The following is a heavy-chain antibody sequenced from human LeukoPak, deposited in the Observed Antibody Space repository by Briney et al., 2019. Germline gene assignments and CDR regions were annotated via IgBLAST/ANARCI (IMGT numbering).Heavy chain of an antibody. J-gene: IGHJ4*02. V-gene: IGHV1-18*01. CDR3: ARDSFSVSPDY. CDR2: ISAYNGNT. CDR1: GYTFTNYG. Sequence: ASVKVSCKASGYTFTNYGITWVRQAPGQGLEWMGWISAYNGNTNSAEKLQGRITMTTDTSTNTAYMELRSLRSDDTAIYYCARDSFSVSPDYWGQGTLVTVSS. D-gene: IGHD2/OR15-2a*01.